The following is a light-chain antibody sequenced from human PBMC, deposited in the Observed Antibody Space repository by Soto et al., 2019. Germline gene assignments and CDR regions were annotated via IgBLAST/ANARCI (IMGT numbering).Light chain of an antibody. CDR1: QTVGRNY. Sequence: EIVLTQSPGTLSLSPGERATLSCRASQTVGRNYLAWYQQKPGHTPRLLPYHASNRATVLPDRFSGSASGTAFTLTIRRLEHEDFAVYYCQQYAASPLTFGGGAKVEIK. J-gene: IGKJ4*01. CDR3: QQYAASPLT. CDR2: HAS. V-gene: IGKV3-20*01.